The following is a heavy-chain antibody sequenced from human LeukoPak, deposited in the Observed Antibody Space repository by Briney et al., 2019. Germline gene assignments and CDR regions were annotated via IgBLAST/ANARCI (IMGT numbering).Heavy chain of an antibody. CDR3: VVSRLRAAYDL. V-gene: IGHV3-7*01. J-gene: IGHJ3*01. Sequence: PGGSLRPSCTVSGLQFSNFWMGWVRQAPGKGLEWVANMNQDGSETYYANSVKGRFTISRDNARSSVFLQLNSLRIEDTAVYSCVVSRLRAAYDLWGQGTVVLVSS. D-gene: IGHD2-21*02. CDR1: GLQFSNFW. CDR2: MNQDGSET.